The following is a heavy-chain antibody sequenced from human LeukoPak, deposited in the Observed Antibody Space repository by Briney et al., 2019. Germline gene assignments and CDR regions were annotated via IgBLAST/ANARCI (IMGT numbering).Heavy chain of an antibody. CDR1: GYSFTSYW. CDR2: IYPADSDT. CDR3: ARPGQLWEYTPYYFDH. Sequence: GESLKISCKVSGYSFTSYWIGWVRQMPGKGLEWMGIIYPADSDTRYSPSFQGQVTISADKSISTAYLQWSSLKASDTAMYYCARPGQLWEYTPYYFDHWGQGTLVTVSS. J-gene: IGHJ4*02. V-gene: IGHV5-51*01. D-gene: IGHD1-26*01.